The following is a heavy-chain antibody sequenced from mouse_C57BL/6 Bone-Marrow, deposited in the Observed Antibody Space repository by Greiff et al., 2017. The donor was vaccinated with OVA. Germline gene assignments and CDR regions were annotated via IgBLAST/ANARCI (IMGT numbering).Heavy chain of an antibody. D-gene: IGHD2-5*01. CDR2: IYWDDDK. J-gene: IGHJ1*03. V-gene: IGHV8-12*01. Sequence: QVQLKESGPGILQSSQTLSLTCSFSGFSLSTSGMGVSWIRQPSGKGLEWLAHIYWDDDKRYNPSLKSRLTISKDTSRNQVFLKITSVDTADTATYYCARKKAGSNYDLYFDVWGTGTTVTVSS. CDR1: GFSLSTSGMG. CDR3: ARKKAGSNYDLYFDV.